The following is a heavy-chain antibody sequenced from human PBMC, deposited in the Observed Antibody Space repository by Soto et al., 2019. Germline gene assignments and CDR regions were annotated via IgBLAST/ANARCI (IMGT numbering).Heavy chain of an antibody. CDR1: GGSISSSSYY. Sequence: SETLSLTCTVSGGSISSSSYYWGWIRQPPGKGLEWIGSIYYSGSTYYNPSLKSRVTISVDTSKNQFSLKLSSVTAADTAVYYCARLNRSSYWLDPWGQGTLVTVSS. CDR3: ARLNRSSYWLDP. D-gene: IGHD6-13*01. V-gene: IGHV4-39*01. J-gene: IGHJ5*02. CDR2: IYYSGST.